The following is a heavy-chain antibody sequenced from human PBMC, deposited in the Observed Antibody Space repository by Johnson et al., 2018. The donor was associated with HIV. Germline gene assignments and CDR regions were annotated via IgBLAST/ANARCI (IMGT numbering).Heavy chain of an antibody. CDR3: AKDRWYDSSGKPANLADDAFDI. Sequence: VQLVESGGGVVQPGRSLRLSCTSAFSFSGYAMHWVRQAPGKGLEWVAVVSYDASNKYYVESVKGRFTISRDNSKNTLFLQMNSLRPEDTSVYYCAKDRWYDSSGKPANLADDAFDIWGQGTMVTVSS. D-gene: IGHD3-22*01. CDR1: AFSFSGYA. CDR2: VSYDASNK. V-gene: IGHV3-30*04. J-gene: IGHJ3*02.